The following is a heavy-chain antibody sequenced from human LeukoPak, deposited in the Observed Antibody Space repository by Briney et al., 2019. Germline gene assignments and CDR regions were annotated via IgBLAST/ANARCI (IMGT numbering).Heavy chain of an antibody. CDR1: GYTLTELS. CDR2: FDPEDGET. D-gene: IGHD3-3*01. Sequence: ASVKVSCKVSGYTLTELSMHWVRQAPGKGLEWMGGFDPEDGETIYAQKFQGRVTMTEDTSTDTAYMELSSLRSEDTAVYYCARDPSPGHYDFWSGYEDWGQGTLVTVSS. J-gene: IGHJ4*02. CDR3: ARDPSPGHYDFWSGYED. V-gene: IGHV1-24*01.